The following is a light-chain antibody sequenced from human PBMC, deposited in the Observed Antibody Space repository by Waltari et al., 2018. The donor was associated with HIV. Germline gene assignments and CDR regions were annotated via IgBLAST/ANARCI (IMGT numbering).Light chain of an antibody. J-gene: IGKJ2*01. CDR1: QSVYNN. V-gene: IGKV3-15*01. CDR3: QQYDRWPQT. Sequence: EIVMTQSPVSLSVSPVEGATLSCRASQSVYNNVAWYQQQSGQAPRLLIFGASTRASGVPRRFSGSGSGTEFTLTISSLRSEDFVVYYCQQYDRWPQTFGQGTKLEIK. CDR2: GAS.